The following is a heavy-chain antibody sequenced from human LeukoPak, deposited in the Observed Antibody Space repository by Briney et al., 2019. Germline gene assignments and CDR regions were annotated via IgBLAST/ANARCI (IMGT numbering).Heavy chain of an antibody. CDR2: INHSGST. D-gene: IGHD3-3*01. CDR1: GFTFSSYS. J-gene: IGHJ4*02. Sequence: GSLRLSCAASGFTFSSYSMNWVRQAPGKGLEWIGEINHSGSTNYNPSLKSRVTISVDTSKNQFSLKLSSVTAADTAVYYCAATFGVVTLDYWGQGTRVTVSS. CDR3: AATFGVVTLDY. V-gene: IGHV4-34*08.